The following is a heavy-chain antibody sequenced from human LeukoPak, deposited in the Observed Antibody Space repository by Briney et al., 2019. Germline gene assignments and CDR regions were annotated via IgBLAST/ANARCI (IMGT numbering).Heavy chain of an antibody. CDR3: ARSYYGSGSYPF. CDR1: GFTFRNYA. J-gene: IGHJ4*02. Sequence: GGSLRLSCAASGFTFRNYAVSWVRQAPGKGLEWVSGISGSGDSTYYADSVKGRFTISRDNSKNTLYLQMNSLRAEDTALYYCARSYYGSGSYPFWGQGTLVTVSS. V-gene: IGHV3-23*01. D-gene: IGHD3-10*01. CDR2: ISGSGDST.